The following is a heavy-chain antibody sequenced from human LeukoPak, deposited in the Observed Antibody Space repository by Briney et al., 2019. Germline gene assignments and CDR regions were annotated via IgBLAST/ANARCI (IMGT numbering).Heavy chain of an antibody. J-gene: IGHJ5*02. CDR3: ARAGRAAIFGVIRDLNRFDR. Sequence: PSETLSLTCAVSGYSISTGYYWGWIRQPPGKGLEWIGIIYHSGSTYYIASLKSRVSTSVDTFAKHFSMKMSTATAPDTAVYYCARAGRAAIFGVIRDLNRFDRWGQGTLVTVSS. D-gene: IGHD3-3*01. V-gene: IGHV4-38-2*01. CDR2: IYHSGST. CDR1: GYSISTGYY.